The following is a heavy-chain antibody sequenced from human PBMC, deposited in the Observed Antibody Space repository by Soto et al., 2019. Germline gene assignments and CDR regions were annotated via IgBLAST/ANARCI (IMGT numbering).Heavy chain of an antibody. Sequence: ASVKVSCKASGYTFTSYGISWVRQAPGQGLEWMGWISAYNGNTNYAQKLQGRVTMTTDTSTSTAYMELRSLRSDDTAVYYCARDQYYDFLTGAYYMDVRGRGTTVTVSS. D-gene: IGHD3-9*01. CDR3: ARDQYYDFLTGAYYMDV. V-gene: IGHV1-18*01. J-gene: IGHJ6*03. CDR1: GYTFTSYG. CDR2: ISAYNGNT.